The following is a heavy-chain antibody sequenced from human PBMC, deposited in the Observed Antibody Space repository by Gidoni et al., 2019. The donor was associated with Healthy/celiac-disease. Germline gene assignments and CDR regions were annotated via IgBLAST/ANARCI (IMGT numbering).Heavy chain of an antibody. V-gene: IGHV4-39*01. D-gene: IGHD1-26*01. CDR3: ARQYSGSLDYVDY. Sequence: QLQLQESGPGLVKPSETLSLTCTVSGGSISSSSYYWGWIRQPPGKGLEWIGSIYYSGSTYYNPSLKSRVTISVDTSKNQFSLKLSSVTAADTAVYYCARQYSGSLDYVDYWGQGTLVTVSS. J-gene: IGHJ4*02. CDR1: GGSISSSSYY. CDR2: IYYSGST.